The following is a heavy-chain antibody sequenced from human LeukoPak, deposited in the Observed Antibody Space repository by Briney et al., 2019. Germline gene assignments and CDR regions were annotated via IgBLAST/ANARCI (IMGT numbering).Heavy chain of an antibody. Sequence: GGSLRLSCAASGFTFSSHWMSWVRQAPGQGLERVANIKQDGSEKNYVDSVKGRFTISRDNAKSSLFLQMNSLRAEDTAVYYCARDSSPGYYDYVWGTYPRYWGQGTLVTVSS. V-gene: IGHV3-7*05. CDR3: ARDSSPGYYDYVWGTYPRY. J-gene: IGHJ4*02. CDR2: IKQDGSEK. CDR1: GFTFSSHW. D-gene: IGHD3-16*02.